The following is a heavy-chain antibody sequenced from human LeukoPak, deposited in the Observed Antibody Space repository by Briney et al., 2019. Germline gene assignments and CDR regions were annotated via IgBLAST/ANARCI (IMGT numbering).Heavy chain of an antibody. J-gene: IGHJ6*03. CDR1: GYTFTGYY. V-gene: IGHV1-2*02. CDR2: INPNSGGT. CDR3: ARVSEVGATWGYYYYYMDV. Sequence: GASVKVSCKASGYTFTGYYMHWVRQAPGQGLEWMGWINPNSGGTNYAQKFQGRVTMTRDTSISTAYMELSRLRSEDTAVYYCARVSEVGATWGYYYYYMDVWGKGTTVTVSS. D-gene: IGHD1-26*01.